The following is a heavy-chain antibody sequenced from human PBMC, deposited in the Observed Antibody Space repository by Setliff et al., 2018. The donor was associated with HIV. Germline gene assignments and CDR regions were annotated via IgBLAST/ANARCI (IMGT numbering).Heavy chain of an antibody. V-gene: IGHV1-18*01. CDR1: GYTFTSYG. Sequence: GASVKVSCKASGYTFTSYGISWVRQAPGQGLEWMGWISAYNGNTNYAQKLQGRVTMTTDTSTSTAYMELRSLRSDDTAVYYCARGMQYQLLRNWYFDLWGRGTLVTVSS. D-gene: IGHD2-2*01. CDR2: ISAYNGNT. J-gene: IGHJ2*01. CDR3: ARGMQYQLLRNWYFDL.